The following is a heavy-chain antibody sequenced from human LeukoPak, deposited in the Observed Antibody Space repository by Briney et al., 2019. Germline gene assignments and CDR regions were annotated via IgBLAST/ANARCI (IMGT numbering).Heavy chain of an antibody. CDR1: GGSISSGGYY. CDR3: AREEGDIVVVPAATPIRSHYYYYMDV. CDR2: IYHSGST. D-gene: IGHD2-2*01. V-gene: IGHV4-30-2*01. Sequence: PSQTLSLTCTVSGGSISSGGYYWSWIRRPPGKGLEWIGYIYHSGSTYYNPSLKSRVTISVDRSKNQFSLKLSSVTAADTAVYYCAREEGDIVVVPAATPIRSHYYYYMDVWGKGTTVTVSS. J-gene: IGHJ6*03.